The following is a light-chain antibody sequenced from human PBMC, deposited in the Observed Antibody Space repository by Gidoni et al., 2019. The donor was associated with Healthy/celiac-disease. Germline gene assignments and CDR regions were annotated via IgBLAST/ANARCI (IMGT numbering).Light chain of an antibody. J-gene: IGKJ3*01. CDR3: QQYDNLPLT. V-gene: IGKV1-33*01. Sequence: DIQMIQSPSSLSASVGDRVTITCQASQDISNYLNWYQQKPGKAPKLLNYDASNLETGVPSMLSGSGSGTDFTFTSSSLQPEDIATYYCQQYDNLPLTFGPGTKVEIK. CDR1: QDISNY. CDR2: DAS.